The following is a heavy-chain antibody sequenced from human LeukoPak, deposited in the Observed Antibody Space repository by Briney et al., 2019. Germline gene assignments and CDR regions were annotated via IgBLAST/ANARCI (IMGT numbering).Heavy chain of an antibody. Sequence: SETLSLTCTVSGGSISSYYWSWIRQPPGKGLEWIGYIYYSGSTNYNPSLKSRVTISVDTSKNQFSLKLSSVTAADTALYYCAKDIGSLTYYYDSSGYSGPLDIWGQGTMVTVSS. CDR3: AKDIGSLTYYYDSSGYSGPLDI. J-gene: IGHJ3*02. CDR2: IYYSGST. V-gene: IGHV4-59*01. CDR1: GGSISSYY. D-gene: IGHD3-22*01.